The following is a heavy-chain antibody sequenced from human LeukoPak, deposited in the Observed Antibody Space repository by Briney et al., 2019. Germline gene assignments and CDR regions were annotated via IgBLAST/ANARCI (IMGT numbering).Heavy chain of an antibody. CDR1: GGSISSSSYY. D-gene: IGHD1-26*01. CDR3: ANAASYSVDY. J-gene: IGHJ4*02. Sequence: SETLSLTYTVSGGSISSSSYYWGWIRQPPGKGLEWIGSIYYRGSSYYNPSLKSRVTISVDTSKNQFSLKLSSVTVADTAVYYCANAASYSVDYWGQGTLVTVSS. V-gene: IGHV4-39*01. CDR2: IYYRGSS.